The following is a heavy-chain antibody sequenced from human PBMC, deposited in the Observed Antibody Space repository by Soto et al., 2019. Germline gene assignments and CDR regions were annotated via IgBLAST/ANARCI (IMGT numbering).Heavy chain of an antibody. CDR2: IYPGDSDT. V-gene: IGHV5-51*01. Sequence: GESLKISCKGSGYSFTSYWIGWVRQMPGKGLEWMGIIYPGDSDTRYSPSFQGQVTISADKSISTAYLQWSSLKASDTAMYYCARRDPFTGTLYYFDYWGQGTLVTVSS. CDR1: GYSFTSYW. J-gene: IGHJ4*02. CDR3: ARRDPFTGTLYYFDY.